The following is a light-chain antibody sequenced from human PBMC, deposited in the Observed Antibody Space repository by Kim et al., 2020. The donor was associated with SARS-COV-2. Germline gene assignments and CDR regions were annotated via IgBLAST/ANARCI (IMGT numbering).Light chain of an antibody. CDR3: QQYNDYPLA. V-gene: IGKV1-5*03. J-gene: IGKJ4*01. CDR1: QSISSW. Sequence: DIQMTQSPSTLSASVGDRVTITCRASQSISSWLAWYQQKPGKAPKLLISRASSLQSGVPSRFSGSDSGTEFSLTISSLQPDDFATYYCQQYNDYPLAVVGGTKVDIK. CDR2: RAS.